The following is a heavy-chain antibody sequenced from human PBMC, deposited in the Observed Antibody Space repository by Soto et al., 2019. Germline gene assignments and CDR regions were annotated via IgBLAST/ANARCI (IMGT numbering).Heavy chain of an antibody. J-gene: IGHJ4*02. CDR2: TSAGNGNT. CDR1: GYTFTGYA. Sequence: ASVKVSCKASGYTFTGYAMHWVRQAPGQRLEWMGWTSAGNGNTKYSQKFQGRVTITRDTSASTAYMELSSLRSEDTAVYYCARAVAVAADFDYWGQGTLVTVSS. D-gene: IGHD6-19*01. CDR3: ARAVAVAADFDY. V-gene: IGHV1-3*01.